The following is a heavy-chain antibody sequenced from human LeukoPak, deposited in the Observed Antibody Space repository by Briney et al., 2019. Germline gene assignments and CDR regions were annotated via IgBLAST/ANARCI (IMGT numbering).Heavy chain of an antibody. CDR3: AKPLEAVGPNFDY. D-gene: IGHD6-13*01. CDR1: GFRFSSYV. J-gene: IGHJ4*02. Sequence: PGGSLRLSCAASGFRFSSYVMNWVRQPPGKGLEWVSAITGSDGNTYYADSVRGRFTISRDNSKNTLYLQMTSLRGEDTAVYYCAKPLEAVGPNFDYWGQGTLVTVSS. CDR2: ITGSDGNT. V-gene: IGHV3-23*01.